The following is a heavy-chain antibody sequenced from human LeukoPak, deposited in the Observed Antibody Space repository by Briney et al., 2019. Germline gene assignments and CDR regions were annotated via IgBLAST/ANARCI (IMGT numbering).Heavy chain of an antibody. CDR1: GFTFSDYY. V-gene: IGHV3-11*04. Sequence: GGSLRLSCAVSGFTFSDYYMSWIRQAPGKGLEWVSYISSSGSTIYYADSVKGRFTISRDNAKNSLYLQMNSLRAEDTAVYYCAKVRYYGSGSLNDYWGQGTLVTVSS. CDR2: ISSSGSTI. D-gene: IGHD3-10*01. J-gene: IGHJ4*02. CDR3: AKVRYYGSGSLNDY.